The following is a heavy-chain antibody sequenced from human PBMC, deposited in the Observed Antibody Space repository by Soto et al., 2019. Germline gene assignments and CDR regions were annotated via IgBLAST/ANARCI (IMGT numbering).Heavy chain of an antibody. CDR3: SRELGGSYYAPVNY. J-gene: IGHJ4*02. V-gene: IGHV1-18*01. Sequence: QVQLVQSGAEVKKPGASVKVSCKASGYTFTSYGISWVRQAPGQGLEWMGWISAYNGNTKYAQKRQGRVTTTTDTATSKAYMELRSLRSDDTAVYSCSRELGGSYYAPVNYWGQGTLVTVSS. CDR1: GYTFTSYG. CDR2: ISAYNGNT. D-gene: IGHD1-26*01.